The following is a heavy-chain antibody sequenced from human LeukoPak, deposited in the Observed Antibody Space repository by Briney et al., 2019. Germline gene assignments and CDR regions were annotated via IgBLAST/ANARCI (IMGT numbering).Heavy chain of an antibody. CDR1: GFTFSSYS. J-gene: IGHJ6*03. Sequence: GGSLRLSXAASGFTFSSYSMNWVRQAPGKGLEWVSYISSSSSTIYYADSVKGRFTISRDNAKNSLYLQMNSLRAEDTAVYYCARDPEAHYYYYMDVWGKGTTVTVSS. V-gene: IGHV3-48*01. CDR3: ARDPEAHYYYYMDV. CDR2: ISSSSSTI.